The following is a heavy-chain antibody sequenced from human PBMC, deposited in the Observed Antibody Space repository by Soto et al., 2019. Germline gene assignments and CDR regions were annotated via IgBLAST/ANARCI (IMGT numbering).Heavy chain of an antibody. CDR2: ISYDATDT. CDR1: GFTFSNCA. Sequence: QVQVVESGGGVVQPGRSLRLSCAASGFTFSNCAMHWVRQAPGKGLAWVAVISYDATDTYYADSVKGRFTISRDNSTNTLYVQMKSRRAEDTAVYDCARDVLGSSGWLDYWGQGTLVTVSS. CDR3: ARDVLGSSGWLDY. D-gene: IGHD6-19*01. J-gene: IGHJ4*02. V-gene: IGHV3-30-3*01.